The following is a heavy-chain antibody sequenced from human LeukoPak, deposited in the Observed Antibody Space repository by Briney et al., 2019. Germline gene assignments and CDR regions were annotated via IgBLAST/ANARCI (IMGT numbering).Heavy chain of an antibody. D-gene: IGHD1-14*01. J-gene: IGHJ4*02. Sequence: PGGSLRLSCAASGFTFSDYSMNSVRQAPGKGLERISYISGRSSIIYYADSVKGRFTISRDNSKNTPFLQMNSLRPEDTAVYSCARDPVSDKPDYFDDWGQGTLVTVSS. CDR2: ISGRSSII. CDR3: ARDPVSDKPDYFDD. CDR1: GFTFSDYS. V-gene: IGHV3-48*01.